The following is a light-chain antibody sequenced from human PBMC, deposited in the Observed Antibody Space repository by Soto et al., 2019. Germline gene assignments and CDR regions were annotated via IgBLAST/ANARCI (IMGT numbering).Light chain of an antibody. J-gene: IGKJ1*01. CDR3: QQYYSSFWT. CDR1: QSVLFSSNNKNC. V-gene: IGKV4-1*01. Sequence: DIVMTQSPDSLAVSLGERATINCKSSQSVLFSSNNKNCLAWYQQKPGQPPKLLIYWASTRESGVPDRFSGSGSGTDFTLTISSLQAEDVAVYYCQQYYSSFWTFGQGTKVEIK. CDR2: WAS.